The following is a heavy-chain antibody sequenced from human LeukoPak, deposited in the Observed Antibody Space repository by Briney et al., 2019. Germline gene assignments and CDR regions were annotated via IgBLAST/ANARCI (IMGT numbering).Heavy chain of an antibody. J-gene: IGHJ4*02. CDR1: GYTLTELS. D-gene: IGHD3-16*02. CDR2: FYPEDGET. V-gene: IGHV1-24*01. Sequence: AASVKVSCKVSGYTLTELSMHWVRQAPGKGLEWMGGFYPEDGETIYAQKFQGRVTMTEDTSTDTAYMELSSLRSEDTAVYYCATARITFGGVIFMPFDYWGQGTLVTVSS. CDR3: ATARITFGGVIFMPFDY.